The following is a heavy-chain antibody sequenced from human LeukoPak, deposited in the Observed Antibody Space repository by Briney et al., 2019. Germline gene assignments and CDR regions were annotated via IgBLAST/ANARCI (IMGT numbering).Heavy chain of an antibody. CDR3: ARAPRDSSSSNYMRRFDY. D-gene: IGHD3-22*01. V-gene: IGHV4-38-2*01. Sequence: KPSETLSLTCAVSGYSISSDNYWVWIRQPPGQGLEGTGCIYHSGSTYYNPSLKSRVPMSVETSKNQFSLKLSSVTAADTAVYYCARAPRDSSSSNYMRRFDYWGQGTLVTVSS. J-gene: IGHJ4*02. CDR1: GYSISSDNY. CDR2: IYHSGST.